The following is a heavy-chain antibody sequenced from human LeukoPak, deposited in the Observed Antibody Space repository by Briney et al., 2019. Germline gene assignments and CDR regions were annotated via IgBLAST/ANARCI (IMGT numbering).Heavy chain of an antibody. J-gene: IGHJ4*02. CDR1: GFTVSSNY. Sequence: PGGSLRLSCVVSGFTVSSNYMTWVRQAPGKGLEWVSGITASGPTTYYADSVKGRFTFSRDNSKNTLYLQMNSLRAEDTAVYYCAKDADDYVSYFDYWGQGTLVTVSS. CDR3: AKDADDYVSYFDY. CDR2: ITASGPTT. V-gene: IGHV3-23*01. D-gene: IGHD4-17*01.